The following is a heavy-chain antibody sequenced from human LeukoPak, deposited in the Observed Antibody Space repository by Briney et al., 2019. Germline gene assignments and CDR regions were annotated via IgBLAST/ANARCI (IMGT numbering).Heavy chain of an antibody. D-gene: IGHD6-13*01. Sequence: GRSLRLSCAASGFTFSSYGMHWVRQAPGKGLEWVAVIWYDGSNKYYADSVKGRFTISRDNSKNTLYLQMNSLRAEDTAVYYCERGGGSSSWYTWLDYWGQGTLVTVSS. CDR3: ERGGGSSSWYTWLDY. V-gene: IGHV3-33*01. CDR1: GFTFSSYG. CDR2: IWYDGSNK. J-gene: IGHJ4*02.